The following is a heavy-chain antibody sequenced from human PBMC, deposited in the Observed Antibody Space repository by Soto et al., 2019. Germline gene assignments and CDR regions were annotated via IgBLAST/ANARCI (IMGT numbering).Heavy chain of an antibody. D-gene: IGHD4-17*01. CDR2: IIPIFGTA. Sequence: ASVKVSCKASGGTFSSYAISWVRQAPGQGLEWMGGIIPIFGTANYAQKFQGRVTITADESTSTAYMELSSLRSEDTAVYYCASLSYGDVYFDYWGQGTLVTSPQ. V-gene: IGHV1-69*13. J-gene: IGHJ4*02. CDR3: ASLSYGDVYFDY. CDR1: GGTFSSYA.